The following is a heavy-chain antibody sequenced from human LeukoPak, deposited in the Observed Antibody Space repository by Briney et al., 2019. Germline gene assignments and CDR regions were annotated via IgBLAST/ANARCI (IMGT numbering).Heavy chain of an antibody. CDR1: GGSVSHSNW. V-gene: IGHV3-74*01. CDR2: INNDGSST. CDR3: ARTPYYYGMDV. D-gene: IGHD3-10*01. J-gene: IGHJ6*02. Sequence: GTLSLTCAVSGGSVSHSNWWTWVRQAPGKGLVWVSRINNDGSSTSYADSVKGRFTISRDNAKNTLSLQMNSLRAEDTAVYYCARTPYYYGMDVWGQGTTVTVSS.